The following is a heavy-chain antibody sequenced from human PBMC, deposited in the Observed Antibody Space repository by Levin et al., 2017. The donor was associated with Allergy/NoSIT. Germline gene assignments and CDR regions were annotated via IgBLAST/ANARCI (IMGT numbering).Heavy chain of an antibody. D-gene: IGHD2-15*01. J-gene: IGHJ4*02. CDR3: AKDLSNTGFCSGGSCYRLDY. CDR1: GFTFSSYA. V-gene: IGHV3-30*18. CDR2: MSSDGSNK. Sequence: GGSLRLSCEASGFTFSSYAMHWVRQAPARGLEWVAVMSSDGSNKYYADSVKGRFTISRDNSRDTLFLQMNSLRAEDTAVYYCAKDLSNTGFCSGGSCYRLDYWGQGTLVTVSS.